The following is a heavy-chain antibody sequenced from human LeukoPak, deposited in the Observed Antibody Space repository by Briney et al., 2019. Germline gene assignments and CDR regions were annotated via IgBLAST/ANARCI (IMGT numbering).Heavy chain of an antibody. J-gene: IGHJ6*03. CDR3: ARWANGYYYYMDV. D-gene: IGHD2-8*01. CDR2: ISYDGSNK. Sequence: GGSLRLSCAASGFTFSSYGMHWVRQAPGKGLEWVAVISYDGSNKYYADSVKGRFTISRDNSKNTLYLQMNSLRAEDTAVYYCARWANGYYYYMDVWGKGTTVTISS. V-gene: IGHV3-30*03. CDR1: GFTFSSYG.